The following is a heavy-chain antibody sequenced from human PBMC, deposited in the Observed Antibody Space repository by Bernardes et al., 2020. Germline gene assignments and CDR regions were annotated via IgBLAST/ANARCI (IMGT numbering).Heavy chain of an antibody. Sequence: SGPTLVKPIQTLTLTCTFSGFSLTTRGMCVTWIRQPPGKALEWLARIDWDYDEYYNTSLKTRLTISKDTPKNQVVLTMTNMDPVDTATYYRARFVGYSGSSGADFDYYRDVWGTGTTVTVYS. CDR3: ARFVGYSGSSGADFDYYRDV. CDR2: IDWDYDE. J-gene: IGHJ6*03. V-gene: IGHV2-70*11. D-gene: IGHD5-12*01. CDR1: GFSLTTRGMC.